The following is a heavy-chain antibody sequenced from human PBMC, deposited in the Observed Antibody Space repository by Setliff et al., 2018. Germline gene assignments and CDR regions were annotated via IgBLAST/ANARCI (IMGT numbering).Heavy chain of an antibody. V-gene: IGHV3-20*04. CDR3: AKDYLSRWWNEPPLYFDD. Sequence: TGGSLRLSCAASGFTFRDYGMNWVRQVPGKGLEWVSGTNWNGDDISYADSVRGRFTISRDNARNSLHLQMNDVRREDAAFYYCAKDYLSRWWNEPPLYFDDWGPGVLVTVS. D-gene: IGHD1-1*01. CDR1: GFTFRDYG. J-gene: IGHJ4*01. CDR2: TNWNGDDI.